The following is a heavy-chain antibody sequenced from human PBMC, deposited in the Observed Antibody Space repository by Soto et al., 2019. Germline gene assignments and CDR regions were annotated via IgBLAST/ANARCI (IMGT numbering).Heavy chain of an antibody. CDR2: INWNGGST. V-gene: IGHV3-20*04. CDR3: AREAGYYVRPGAFDI. CDR1: GFSFDDYG. J-gene: IGHJ3*02. D-gene: IGHD3-10*02. Sequence: GGSLRLSCAASGFSFDDYGMSWVRQAPGKGLEWVSGINWNGGSTGYAESVKGRFNISRDNAKNSLYLQMNSLRAEDTAFYYCAREAGYYVRPGAFDIWGQGTMVTVSS.